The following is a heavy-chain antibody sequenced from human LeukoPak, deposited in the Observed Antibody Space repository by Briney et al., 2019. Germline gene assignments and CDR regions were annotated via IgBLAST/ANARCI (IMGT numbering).Heavy chain of an antibody. CDR2: IYYSGST. CDR3: ARIVGGSYYNWFDP. Sequence: PSETLSLTCTVSGGSVSSGSYYWSWIRQHPGKGLEWIGYIYYSGSTYYNPSLKSRVTISVDTSKNQFSLKLSSVTAADTAVYYCARIVGGSYYNWFDPWGQGTLVTVSS. J-gene: IGHJ5*02. D-gene: IGHD1-26*01. CDR1: GGSVSSGSYY. V-gene: IGHV4-31*03.